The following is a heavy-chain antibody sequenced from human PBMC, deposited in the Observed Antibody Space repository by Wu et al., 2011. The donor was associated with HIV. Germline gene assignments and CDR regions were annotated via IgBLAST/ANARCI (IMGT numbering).Heavy chain of an antibody. V-gene: IGHV5-51*03. Sequence: VQLVQSGAEVKKPGESLKISCKGSGYSFTDYWIAWVRQMPGKGLEWMGIIYPGDSETRYNPSFQGQVTFSADKSIRTAYLQWHSLKASDTAVYFCAVSMTSHPSFQHWGQGHPGHRLF. J-gene: IGHJ1*01. CDR3: AVSMTSHPSFQH. CDR2: IYPGDSET. D-gene: IGHD2-21*02. CDR1: GYSFTDYW.